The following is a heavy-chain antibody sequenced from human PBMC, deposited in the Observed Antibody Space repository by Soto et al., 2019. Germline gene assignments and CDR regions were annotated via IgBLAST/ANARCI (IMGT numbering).Heavy chain of an antibody. CDR3: ARGGWLQPSDFDY. J-gene: IGHJ4*02. CDR1: GYTFTSYY. V-gene: IGHV1-2*04. CDR2: INPNSGGT. Sequence: ASVKVSCKASGYTFTSYYVHWVRQAPGQGLEWMGWINPNSGGTNYAQKFQGWVTMTRDTSISTAYMELSRLRSDDTAVYYCARGGWLQPSDFDYWGQGTLVTVSS. D-gene: IGHD5-12*01.